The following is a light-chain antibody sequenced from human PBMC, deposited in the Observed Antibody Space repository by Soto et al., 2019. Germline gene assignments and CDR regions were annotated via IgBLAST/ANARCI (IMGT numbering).Light chain of an antibody. CDR3: QQYHNWPPQYT. V-gene: IGKV3-15*01. CDR2: GAF. CDR1: QTISDN. J-gene: IGKJ2*01. Sequence: EIVMTQSPATLSVSPGERVTLSCRASQTISDNLAWFQQKSGQAPRLLIHGAFKRATGVPDRFSGSGSGTEFTLTISSLQSEDSAVYYCQQYHNWPPQYTFGQGTKLHIK.